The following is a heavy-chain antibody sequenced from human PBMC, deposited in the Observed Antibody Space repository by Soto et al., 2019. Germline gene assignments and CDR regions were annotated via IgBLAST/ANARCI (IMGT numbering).Heavy chain of an antibody. D-gene: IGHD6-6*01. CDR3: ARASIAARVYYGMDV. CDR1: GGSISSYY. V-gene: IGHV4-59*01. CDR2: IYYSGST. Sequence: SETLSLTCTVSGGSISSYYWSWIRQPPGKGLEWIGYIYYSGSTNYNPSLKSRVTISVDTSKNQFSLKLSSVTAADTAVYYCARASIAARVYYGMDVWGQGTTVTVSS. J-gene: IGHJ6*02.